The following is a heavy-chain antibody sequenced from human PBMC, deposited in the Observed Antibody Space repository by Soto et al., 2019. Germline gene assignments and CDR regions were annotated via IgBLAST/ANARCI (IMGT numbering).Heavy chain of an antibody. CDR2: NNPNGGGT. CDR3: ARSSGWVFGIIIEGSNWLAN. CDR1: AEAFTSHY. J-gene: IGHJ5*02. Sequence: ASVKVSCKAPAEAFTSHYIHWVVPAPGDLLEWMGINNPNGGGTRFGRTFQGRITKTTDAFTSTVYMALRSLRFEDMAVYDCARSSGWVFGIIIEGSNWLANWGQGSLVTVSS. D-gene: IGHD1-26*01. V-gene: IGHV1-46*01.